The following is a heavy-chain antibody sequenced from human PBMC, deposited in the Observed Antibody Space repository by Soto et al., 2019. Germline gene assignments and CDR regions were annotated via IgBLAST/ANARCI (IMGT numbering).Heavy chain of an antibody. CDR2: INAGGRSA. D-gene: IGHD2-2*01. V-gene: IGHV3-23*01. CDR3: AKDRGCSSATCYQAD. Sequence: GSLRLSCVASGFTFSAYGMSWVRQAPGQGLEWVSAINAGGRSAFYADSVKGRFIISRDNSKNTLYLQMNSLRVEDTAVYYCAKDRGCSSATCYQADWGQGTLVTVSS. J-gene: IGHJ4*02. CDR1: GFTFSAYG.